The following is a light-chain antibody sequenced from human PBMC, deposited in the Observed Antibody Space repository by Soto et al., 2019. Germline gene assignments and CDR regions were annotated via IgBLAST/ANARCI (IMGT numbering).Light chain of an antibody. CDR3: SSYTSSSTLEV. CDR1: SSDVGGYSD. V-gene: IGLV2-14*01. Sequence: QSVLTQPASVSGSPGQSITISCTGTSSDVGGYSDVSWYQQHPGKAPKLMIYDVSNRPSGVSNRFSGSKSGNTASLTISGLQAEDEADYYCSSYTSSSTLEVFGGGTKLTVL. J-gene: IGLJ2*01. CDR2: DVS.